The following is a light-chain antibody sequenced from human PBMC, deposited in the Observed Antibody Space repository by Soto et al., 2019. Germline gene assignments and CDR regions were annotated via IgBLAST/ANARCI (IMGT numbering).Light chain of an antibody. V-gene: IGKV4-1*01. CDR3: QQYYDTPRT. CDR2: WAS. J-gene: IGKJ1*01. Sequence: DIVMTQSPDSLAVSLGERATINCKSSQSALSTSNSRNSLAWYQQKPGQPPKVLIYWASTRESGVPDRFSGGGSGPDFTLTISSLQAEDVALYYCQQYYDTPRTFGQGTKVDNK. CDR1: QSALSTSNSRNS.